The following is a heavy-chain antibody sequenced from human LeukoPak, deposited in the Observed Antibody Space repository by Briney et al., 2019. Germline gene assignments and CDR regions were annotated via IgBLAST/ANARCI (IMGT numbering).Heavy chain of an antibody. V-gene: IGHV3-23*01. J-gene: IGHJ4*02. CDR2: ISGSGGST. CDR3: ARDQGNSAYDYFDY. CDR1: GLRFSDYY. D-gene: IGHD5-12*01. Sequence: PGGSLRLSCAASGLRFSDYYVSWIRQAPGKGLEWVSAISGSGGSTYYADSVKGRFTISRDNSKNTLFLQMNSLRAEDTAVYYCARDQGNSAYDYFDYWGQGTLVTVSS.